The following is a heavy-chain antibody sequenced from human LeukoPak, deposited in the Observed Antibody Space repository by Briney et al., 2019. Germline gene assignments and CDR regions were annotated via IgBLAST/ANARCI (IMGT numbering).Heavy chain of an antibody. CDR2: TSSDLNVK. CDR3: AREGYYGSGSPPSLYFDY. CDR1: GFTFRNYV. J-gene: IGHJ4*02. V-gene: IGHV3-30-3*01. Sequence: GGSLRLSCAASGFTFRNYVIHWVRQAPGKGLEWVAVTSSDLNVKLYTDSVKGRFTISRDNSRSTLYLQMNSLRPEDTAIYYCAREGYYGSGSPPSLYFDYWGQGTLVTVSS. D-gene: IGHD3-10*01.